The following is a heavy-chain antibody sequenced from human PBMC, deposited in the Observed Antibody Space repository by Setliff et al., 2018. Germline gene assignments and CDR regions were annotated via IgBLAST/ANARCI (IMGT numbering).Heavy chain of an antibody. CDR1: GYTFTSHY. D-gene: IGHD3-9*01. Sequence: ASVKVSCKASGYTFTSHYMHWVRQAPGLGLEWMGTINPSSGRTSYAQKFQGRVTMTRDTSTSTAYMELSSLRSEDTAVYYCARDWALIRYFDLTLDVWGQGTTVTVSS. CDR3: ARDWALIRYFDLTLDV. J-gene: IGHJ6*02. V-gene: IGHV1-46*01. CDR2: INPSSGRT.